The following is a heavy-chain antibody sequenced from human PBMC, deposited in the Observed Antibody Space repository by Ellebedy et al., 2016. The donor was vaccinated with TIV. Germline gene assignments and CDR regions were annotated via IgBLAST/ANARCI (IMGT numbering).Heavy chain of an antibody. CDR1: AFIFSNYD. J-gene: IGHJ5*02. Sequence: PGGSLRLSCEASAFIFSNYDTHWVRQAPGKGLEWISYISRIGNTIYYADSVKGRFTISRDNAKNSLYLQMNSLRVEDTDVYYCAKVVADVHNWVDPWGQGTLVTVSS. CDR2: ISRIGNTI. V-gene: IGHV3-48*03. D-gene: IGHD5-12*01. CDR3: AKVVADVHNWVDP.